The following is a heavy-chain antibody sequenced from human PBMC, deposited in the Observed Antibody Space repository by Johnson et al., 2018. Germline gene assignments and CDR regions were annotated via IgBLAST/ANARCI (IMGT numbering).Heavy chain of an antibody. CDR3: ARDLEGYANDY. Sequence: VQLVQSGGGLVRPGGSLRLSCAASGFTFRDHSMNWVRQAPGKGLEWLSYIRWGSGVIFYADSVKGRFIISREDAKDSLFLQINSLREDDTAVYYCARDLEGYANDYWGQGTLVTVSS. V-gene: IGHV3-48*02. J-gene: IGHJ4*02. CDR2: IRWGSGVI. D-gene: IGHD3-16*01. CDR1: GFTFRDHS.